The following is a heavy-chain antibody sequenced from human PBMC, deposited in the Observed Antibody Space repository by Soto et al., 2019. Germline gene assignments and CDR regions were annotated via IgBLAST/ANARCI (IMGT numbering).Heavy chain of an antibody. Sequence: QVQLVQCGAELRKPGASVKVSCKTSGYTSSNYDVSWVRQAPGQGIEWMGRISAYNNNTNYAMNFQGRVTLTTDTSTSTAYMGLRGLRADDTAVSYCVGCGIDCYESVKAVDMWGQGTLVTVSS. CDR3: VGCGIDCYESVKAVDM. D-gene: IGHD2-21*01. V-gene: IGHV1-18*01. CDR2: ISAYNNNT. J-gene: IGHJ3*02. CDR1: GYTSSNYD.